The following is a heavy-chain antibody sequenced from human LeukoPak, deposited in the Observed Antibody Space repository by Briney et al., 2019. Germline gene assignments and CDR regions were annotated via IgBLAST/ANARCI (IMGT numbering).Heavy chain of an antibody. CDR3: ASIGTYCGADCY. J-gene: IGHJ4*02. CDR2: IDSTSSTI. D-gene: IGHD2-21*02. V-gene: IGHV3-48*04. Sequence: GGSLRLSCAASGFTFTSYWMHWVRQAPGKGLEWLSYIDSTSSTIHYADSVKGRFTISRDNAKNSLHLQMNSLRAEDTALYYCASIGTYCGADCYWGQGTLVTVSS. CDR1: GFTFTSYW.